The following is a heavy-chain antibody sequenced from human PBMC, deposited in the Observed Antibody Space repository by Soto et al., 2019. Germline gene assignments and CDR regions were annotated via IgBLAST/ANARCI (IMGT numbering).Heavy chain of an antibody. Sequence: QVQLQQSGPGLVRPSQTLSLTCVISGDSVSSNSAAWNWLRQSPSRGLEWLGRTYYRSRWYNDYAVSVRSRITVNADTSKNQFSLHLNSVTPEDTAVYYCAGPSSLQWYYMDVWDKGTTVTVSS. CDR3: AGPSSLQWYYMDV. V-gene: IGHV6-1*01. J-gene: IGHJ6*03. D-gene: IGHD6-19*01. CDR1: GDSVSSNSAA. CDR2: TYYRSRWYN.